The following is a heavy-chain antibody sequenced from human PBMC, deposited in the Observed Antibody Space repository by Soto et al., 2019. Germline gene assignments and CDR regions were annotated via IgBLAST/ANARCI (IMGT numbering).Heavy chain of an antibody. Sequence: QVQLVQSGAGVKKPGSSVKVSCKASGFTFSSYAISWVRQAPGQGLEWMGGIIPILGAANYAHKLQGRVTITADDATGTAYVELSSLRSEDTAVYYCASLAAGYSSRWSPYGMDVWGQGTTVTVSS. CDR2: IIPILGAA. CDR1: GFTFSSYA. CDR3: ASLAAGYSSRWSPYGMDV. D-gene: IGHD6-13*01. V-gene: IGHV1-69*01. J-gene: IGHJ6*02.